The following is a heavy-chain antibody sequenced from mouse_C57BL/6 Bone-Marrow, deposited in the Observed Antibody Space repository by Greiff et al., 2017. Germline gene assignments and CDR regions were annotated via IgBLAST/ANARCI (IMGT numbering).Heavy chain of an antibody. D-gene: IGHD2-2*01. Sequence: EVQLQQSGAELVRPGASVKLSCTASGFNIKDDYMHWVKQRPEQGLEWIGWIDPENGDTEYASKFQGKATITADTSSNTAYLQLSSLTSEDTAFYYGTTGYLLYFDYWGQGTTLTVSS. V-gene: IGHV14-4*01. CDR3: TTGYLLYFDY. J-gene: IGHJ2*01. CDR1: GFNIKDDY. CDR2: IDPENGDT.